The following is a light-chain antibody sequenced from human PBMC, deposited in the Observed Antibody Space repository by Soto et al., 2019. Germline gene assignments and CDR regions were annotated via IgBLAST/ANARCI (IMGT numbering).Light chain of an antibody. CDR2: EVS. CDR1: SSDVGSYNL. Sequence: HSELTQPASVSGSPGRSITISCTGTSSDVGSYNLVSWYQQHPGKAPKLMIYEVSKRPSGVSNRFSGSKSGNTASLTISGLQAEDEADYYCCSYAGSSTYVFGTGTKVTVL. CDR3: CSYAGSSTYV. V-gene: IGLV2-23*02. J-gene: IGLJ1*01.